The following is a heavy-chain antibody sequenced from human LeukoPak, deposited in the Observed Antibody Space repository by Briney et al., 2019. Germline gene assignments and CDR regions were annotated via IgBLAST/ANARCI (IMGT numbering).Heavy chain of an antibody. CDR3: ARGRAKVYYYYMDV. V-gene: IGHV4-34*01. CDR1: GGSISGYY. CDR2: INHSGST. J-gene: IGHJ6*03. Sequence: PSETQSLTCAVYGGSISGYYWSWIRQPPGKGLEWIGEINHSGSTNYNPSLKSRVTISVDTSKNQFSLKLSSVTAADTAVYYCARGRAKVYYYYMDVWGKGTTVTVSS.